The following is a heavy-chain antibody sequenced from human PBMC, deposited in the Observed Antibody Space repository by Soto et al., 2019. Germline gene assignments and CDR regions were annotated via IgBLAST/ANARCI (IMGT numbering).Heavy chain of an antibody. Sequence: GASVKVSCKVSGYTLAELSMHWVRQAPGKGLEWMGGFDPEDGETIYAQKFQGRVTMTEDTSTDTAYMELSSLRSEDTAVYYCTTGQRPIRFLEWLSRYYFDYWGQGTLVTVPS. J-gene: IGHJ4*02. D-gene: IGHD3-3*01. CDR1: GYTLAELS. V-gene: IGHV1-24*01. CDR2: FDPEDGET. CDR3: TTGQRPIRFLEWLSRYYFDY.